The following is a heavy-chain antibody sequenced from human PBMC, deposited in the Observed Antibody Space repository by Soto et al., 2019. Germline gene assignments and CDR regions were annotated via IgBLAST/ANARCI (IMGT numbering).Heavy chain of an antibody. CDR1: GFTFSSYA. J-gene: IGHJ4*02. Sequence: GGSLRLSCAASGFTFSSYAMSWVRQAPGKGLEWVSAISGSGGSTYYADSVKGRFTISRDNSKNTLYLQMNSLRAEDTAVYYCAKDVEYYYDSSGYYYGGFDYWGQGTLVTVSS. D-gene: IGHD3-22*01. CDR3: AKDVEYYYDSSGYYYGGFDY. V-gene: IGHV3-23*01. CDR2: ISGSGGST.